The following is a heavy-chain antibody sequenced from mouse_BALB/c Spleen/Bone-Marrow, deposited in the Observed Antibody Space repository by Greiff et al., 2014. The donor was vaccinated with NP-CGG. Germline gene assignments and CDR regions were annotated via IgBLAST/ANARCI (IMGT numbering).Heavy chain of an antibody. D-gene: IGHD2-1*01. J-gene: IGHJ3*01. CDR1: GYTFTSYW. Sequence: VQLQESGAELVKPGSSVKLSCKASGYTFTSYWMHWVKQRPGQGLEWIGEINPSNGRTNYNEKFKNKATLTVDKSSSTAYMQLSSLTPEDSAVYSSAGGNPFAYWGQGTLVTVSA. CDR3: AGGNPFAY. CDR2: INPSNGRT. V-gene: IGHV1S81*02.